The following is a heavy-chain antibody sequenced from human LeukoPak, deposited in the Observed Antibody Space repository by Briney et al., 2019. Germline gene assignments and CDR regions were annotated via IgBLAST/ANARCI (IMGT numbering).Heavy chain of an antibody. J-gene: IGHJ4*02. Sequence: SETLSLTCAVYIDSFTNYYWNWIRQTPGKGLEWIGEVNDSGGTNVNPSLRSRVTISVDTSKNQFSLKLSSVTAADTAVYYCARHALYYDSSGYLVDYWGQGTLVTVSS. CDR1: IDSFTNYY. D-gene: IGHD3-22*01. CDR3: ARHALYYDSSGYLVDY. V-gene: IGHV4-34*01. CDR2: VNDSGGT.